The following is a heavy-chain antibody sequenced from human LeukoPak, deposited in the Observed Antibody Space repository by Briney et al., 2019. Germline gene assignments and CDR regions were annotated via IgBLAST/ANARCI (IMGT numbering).Heavy chain of an antibody. J-gene: IGHJ5*02. V-gene: IGHV1-18*04. Sequence: GASVKVSCKASGYTFTGYYMHWVRQAPGQGLEWMGWISAYNGNTNYAQKLQGRVTMTTDTSTSTAYMELRSLRSDDTAVYYCARDRAIYYDILTIDPWGQGTLVTVSS. CDR1: GYTFTGYY. D-gene: IGHD3-9*01. CDR3: ARDRAIYYDILTIDP. CDR2: ISAYNGNT.